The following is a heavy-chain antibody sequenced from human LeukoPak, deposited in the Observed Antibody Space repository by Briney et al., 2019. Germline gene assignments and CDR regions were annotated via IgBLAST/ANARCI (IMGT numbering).Heavy chain of an antibody. V-gene: IGHV3-9*01. CDR2: ISWNSGSI. Sequence: GGSLRLSCAASGFTFDDYAMHWVRQAPGKGLEWVSGISWNSGSIGYADSVKGRFTISRDDAKNSLYLQMNSLRAEDTALYCCAKASGYSSGWVDYWGQGTLVTVSS. CDR1: GFTFDDYA. J-gene: IGHJ4*02. D-gene: IGHD6-19*01. CDR3: AKASGYSSGWVDY.